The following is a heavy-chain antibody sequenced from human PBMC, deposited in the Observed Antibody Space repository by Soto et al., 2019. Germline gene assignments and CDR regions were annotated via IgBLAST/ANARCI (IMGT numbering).Heavy chain of an antibody. J-gene: IGHJ4*02. CDR1: GFTFSSYG. CDR3: AKEGRYTCGCADX. V-gene: IGHV3-30*18. CDR2: ISYDGSNK. Sequence: PGGSLRLSCAASGFTFSSYGMHWVRQAPGKGLEWVAVISYDGSNKYYADSVKGRFTISRDNSKNTLYLQMNSLRAEDTAVYYCAKEGRYTCGCADXWGQATPVTVSX. D-gene: IGHD6-19*01.